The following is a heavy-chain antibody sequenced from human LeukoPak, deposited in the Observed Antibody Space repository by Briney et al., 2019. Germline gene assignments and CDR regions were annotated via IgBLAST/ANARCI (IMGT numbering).Heavy chain of an antibody. CDR2: ISGSGGST. CDR1: GFTFNIYA. CDR3: AKFNSTTSGNYYYYGMDV. D-gene: IGHD2/OR15-2a*01. V-gene: IGHV3-23*01. J-gene: IGHJ6*02. Sequence: GGSLRLSCAASGFTFNIYAMSWVRQAPGKGLEWVSIISGSGGSTYYADSVKGRFTISRDNSKNTLYLQMNSLRAEDTAVCYCAKFNSTTSGNYYYYGMDVWGQGTTVTVSS.